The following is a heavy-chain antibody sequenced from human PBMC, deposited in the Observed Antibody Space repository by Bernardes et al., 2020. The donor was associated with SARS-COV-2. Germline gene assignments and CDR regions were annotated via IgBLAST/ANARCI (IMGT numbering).Heavy chain of an antibody. CDR2: MYSGGST. CDR1: GLTVSDNY. V-gene: IGHV3-66*01. J-gene: IGHJ6*02. CDR3: ASVMATWDRGLFSNTYYFYGMDV. Sequence: VWSLILSCAASGLTVSDNYMTWVRQAPGKGLEWVALMYSGGSTYYADSVKGRFTVSRDNSKNTLYLQMNSLRAEDTAVYYCASVMATWDRGLFSNTYYFYGMDVWGQGTTVTVSS. D-gene: IGHD3-10*01.